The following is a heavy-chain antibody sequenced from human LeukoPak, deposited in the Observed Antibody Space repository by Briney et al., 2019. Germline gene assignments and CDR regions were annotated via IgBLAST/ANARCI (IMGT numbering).Heavy chain of an antibody. Sequence: PSETLSLTCAVYGGSFSGYYWSWIRQPPGKGLEWIGEINHSGSTNYNPSLKSRVTISVDTSKNQFSLKLSSVTAADTAVYYRARAFPPMVRGVTQFDYWGQGTLVTVSS. J-gene: IGHJ4*02. D-gene: IGHD3-10*01. V-gene: IGHV4-34*01. CDR3: ARAFPPMVRGVTQFDY. CDR2: INHSGST. CDR1: GGSFSGYY.